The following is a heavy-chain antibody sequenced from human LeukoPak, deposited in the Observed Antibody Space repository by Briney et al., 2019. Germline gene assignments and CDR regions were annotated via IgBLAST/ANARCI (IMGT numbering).Heavy chain of an antibody. Sequence: SVKVSCKASGGTFSSYAISWVRQAPGQGLEWMGGIIPIFGTANYAQKFQGRATITADKSTSTAYMELSSLRSEDTAVYYCARDCSGGSCADYYGMDVWGKGTTVTVSS. D-gene: IGHD2-15*01. CDR3: ARDCSGGSCADYYGMDV. V-gene: IGHV1-69*06. J-gene: IGHJ6*04. CDR2: IIPIFGTA. CDR1: GGTFSSYA.